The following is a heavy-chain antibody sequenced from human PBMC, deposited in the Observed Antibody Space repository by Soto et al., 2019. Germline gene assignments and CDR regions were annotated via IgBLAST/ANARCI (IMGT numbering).Heavy chain of an antibody. V-gene: IGHV1-69*13. Sequence: SVKGSCKASGGTFSSYAISWGRQAPGQGLEWMGGIIPIFGTANYAQKFQGRVTITADESTSTAYVELSSLRSEDTAVYYCAREHTNYDSSGYYFDYWGQGTLVTVSS. CDR3: AREHTNYDSSGYYFDY. CDR1: GGTFSSYA. D-gene: IGHD3-22*01. CDR2: IIPIFGTA. J-gene: IGHJ4*02.